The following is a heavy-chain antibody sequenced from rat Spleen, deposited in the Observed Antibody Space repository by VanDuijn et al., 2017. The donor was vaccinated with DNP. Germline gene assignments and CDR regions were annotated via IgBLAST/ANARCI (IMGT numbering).Heavy chain of an antibody. V-gene: IGHV5-25*01. J-gene: IGHJ1*01. CDR1: GFTFSNSD. Sequence: EVQLVESGGGLVQPGRSMKLSCAASGFTFSNSDMAWVRQAPTKGLEWVASISTSGGSTYYRDSVKGRFTISRDNAKSTLYLQMDSLRSEDTATYYCATDLLDTHGYYWYFDFWGPGTMVTVSS. CDR2: ISTSGGST. CDR3: ATDLLDTHGYYWYFDF. D-gene: IGHD1-2*01.